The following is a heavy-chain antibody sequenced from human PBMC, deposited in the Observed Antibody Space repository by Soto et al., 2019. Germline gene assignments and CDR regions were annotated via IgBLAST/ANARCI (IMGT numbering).Heavy chain of an antibody. Sequence: SETLSLTXAVPGGSISSGGYSWSWIRQPPGKGLEWIGYIYHSGSTYYNPSLKSRVTISVDRSKNQFSLKLSSVTAADTAVYYCARGYCSGGSCYPFDYWGQGTLVTVSS. J-gene: IGHJ4*02. D-gene: IGHD2-15*01. CDR2: IYHSGST. V-gene: IGHV4-30-2*01. CDR1: GGSISSGGYS. CDR3: ARGYCSGGSCYPFDY.